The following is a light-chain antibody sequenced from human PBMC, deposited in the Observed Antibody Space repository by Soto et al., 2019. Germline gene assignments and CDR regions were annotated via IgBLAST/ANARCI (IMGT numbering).Light chain of an antibody. V-gene: IGKV1-39*01. CDR3: QQSYTTPRT. CDR2: GAS. Sequence: DIQMTQSPSSLSASVGDRVTITCRASLSISTELNWYQQKPGKAPKVLIFGASSLQSGVPSRFSGSGSGTDFTLTISTLHPEDFATYYCQQSYTTPRTFGQGTKLEIK. CDR1: LSISTE. J-gene: IGKJ2*01.